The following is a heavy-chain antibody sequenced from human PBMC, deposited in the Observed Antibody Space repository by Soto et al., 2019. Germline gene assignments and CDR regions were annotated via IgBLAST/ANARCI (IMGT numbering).Heavy chain of an antibody. J-gene: IGHJ6*02. Sequence: PSETLSLTCHVSDGSFTGSYWSWIRQPPGRGLEWIGGITPIGTITYNPSLRSRLTISLDTPKNQFSLNLTSVTAADTAVYYCARGGVTMAHDYCYYGMDVWGPGTTVTVSS. CDR2: ITPIGTI. V-gene: IGHV4-34*01. D-gene: IGHD3-10*01. CDR1: DGSFTGSY. CDR3: ARGGVTMAHDYCYYGMDV.